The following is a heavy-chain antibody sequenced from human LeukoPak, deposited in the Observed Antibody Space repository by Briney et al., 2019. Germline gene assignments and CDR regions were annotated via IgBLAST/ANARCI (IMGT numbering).Heavy chain of an antibody. CDR1: GFVFSNYA. CDR3: ARSPLIRESYGDKIVKFDY. V-gene: IGHV3-23*01. CDR2: ISGRADST. J-gene: IGHJ4*02. D-gene: IGHD4-17*01. Sequence: GGSLRLSCAASGFVFSNYAMSWVRQAPGRGLEWGSTISGRADSTYSADSVRGRFTIHRDSYKNTLSLQMDSLRAEDTAVYYCARSPLIRESYGDKIVKFDYWGQGTLVTVSS.